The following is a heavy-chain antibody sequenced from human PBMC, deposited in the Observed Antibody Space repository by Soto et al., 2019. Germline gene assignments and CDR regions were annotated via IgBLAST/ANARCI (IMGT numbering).Heavy chain of an antibody. CDR3: AKDGAATVTTRRGAFDY. CDR1: GFPFISYA. D-gene: IGHD4-17*01. J-gene: IGHJ4*02. Sequence: SVKVSCAASGFPFISYAMIWVRQAPGKGLEWVSAISGSGGSTYYADSVKGRFTISRDNSKNTLYLQMNSLRAEDTAVYYCAKDGAATVTTRRGAFDYWGQGTLVTVSS. CDR2: ISGSGGST. V-gene: IGHV3-23*01.